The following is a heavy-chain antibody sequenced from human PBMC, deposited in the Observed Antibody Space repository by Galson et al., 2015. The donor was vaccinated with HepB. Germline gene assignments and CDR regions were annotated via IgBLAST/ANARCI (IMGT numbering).Heavy chain of an antibody. D-gene: IGHD4-17*01. CDR2: ISSNTIYT. CDR1: GFSFSDYY. J-gene: IGHJ4*02. CDR3: ARVADSHYGDHTHFDS. V-gene: IGHV3-11*06. Sequence: SLRLSCAASGFSFSDYYMSWIRQAPGKGLEWLSYISSNTIYTNYADSVKGRFTVSRDNVRNSISLQMNRLSVGDTAIYYCARVADSHYGDHTHFDSWGQGALVTVSS.